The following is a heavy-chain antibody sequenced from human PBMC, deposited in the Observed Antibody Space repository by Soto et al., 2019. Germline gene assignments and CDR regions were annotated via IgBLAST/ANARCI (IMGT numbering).Heavy chain of an antibody. CDR3: ARGKNVDSAYRWFDS. D-gene: IGHD3-16*01. J-gene: IGHJ5*01. Sequence: EVQLVDSGGGLVQPGGALRLSCTGSGFTFSYYWMSWVRQAQGQGLELVAIIKQDEGDKYYVDSVKGRFTISRDNAENSLYLQMNSLRAEDTAVYYCARGKNVDSAYRWFDSWGQGNMVTVSS. CDR1: GFTFSYYW. V-gene: IGHV3-7*01. CDR2: IKQDEGDK.